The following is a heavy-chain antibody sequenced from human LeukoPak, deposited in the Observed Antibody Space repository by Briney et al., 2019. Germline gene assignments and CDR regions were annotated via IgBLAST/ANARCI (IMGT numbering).Heavy chain of an antibody. CDR2: IIPIFGTA. CDR1: GGTFSSYA. Sequence: GSSVKVSCKASGGTFSSYAISWVRQAPGQGFEWMGGIIPIFGTANYAQKFQGRVTITTDESTSTAYMELSSLRSEDTAVYYCARGRSGSYLGGFDYWGQGTLVTVSS. J-gene: IGHJ4*02. V-gene: IGHV1-69*05. CDR3: ARGRSGSYLGGFDY. D-gene: IGHD1-26*01.